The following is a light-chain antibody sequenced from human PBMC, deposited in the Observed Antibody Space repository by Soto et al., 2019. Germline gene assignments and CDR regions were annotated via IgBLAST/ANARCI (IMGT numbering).Light chain of an antibody. CDR3: CSYAGSNNLGV. CDR1: SSDVGGYNY. CDR2: EVS. Sequence: LTQPPSASGFPGQSVTISCTGTSSDVGGYNYVSWYQQHPGKAPKLMIYEVSKRPSGVPDRFSGSKSGNTASLTVSGLQAEDEADYYCCSYAGSNNLGVFGTGTKVTVL. V-gene: IGLV2-8*01. J-gene: IGLJ1*01.